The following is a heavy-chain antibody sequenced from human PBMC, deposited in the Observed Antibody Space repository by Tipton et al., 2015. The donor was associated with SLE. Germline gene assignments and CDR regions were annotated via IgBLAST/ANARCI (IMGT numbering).Heavy chain of an antibody. V-gene: IGHV3-33*01. CDR2: IWYDGSNQ. CDR1: GFTFSESG. Sequence: SLRLSCATSGFTFSESGMHWVRQAPGKGLEWVAVIWYDGSNQYYADSVKGRFTISRDNSKNTLYLQMNSLRAEDTAVYYCARTEYWGQGTLVTVSS. CDR3: ARTEY. J-gene: IGHJ4*02.